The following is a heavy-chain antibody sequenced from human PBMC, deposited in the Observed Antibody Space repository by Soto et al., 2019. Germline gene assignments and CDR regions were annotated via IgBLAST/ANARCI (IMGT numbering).Heavy chain of an antibody. CDR3: ARDRLSRDSSGYYQTLYYYDS. V-gene: IGHV1-69*06. CDR2: IIPIFGTA. Sequence: ASVKVSCKASGGTFSSYAISWVRQAPGQGLEWMGGIIPIFGTANYAQKFQGRVTITADKSTSTAYMELSSLRSEDTAVYYCARDRLSRDSSGYYQTLYYYDSWGQGTLVTVSS. D-gene: IGHD3-22*01. CDR1: GGTFSSYA. J-gene: IGHJ4*02.